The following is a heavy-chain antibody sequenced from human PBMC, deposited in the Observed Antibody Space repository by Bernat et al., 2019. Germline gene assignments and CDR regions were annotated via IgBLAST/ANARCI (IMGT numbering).Heavy chain of an antibody. J-gene: IGHJ6*02. CDR3: ARDLGYCSGGSCSDGMDV. D-gene: IGHD2-15*01. CDR1: GYTFTDYY. V-gene: IGHV1-69-2*01. Sequence: EVQLVQSGAEVKKPGATVKISCKVSGYTFTDYYMHWVQQAPGKGLEWMGLVDPEDGETIYAEKFQGRVTITADTSTDTAYMELSSLRSEDTAVYYCARDLGYCSGGSCSDGMDVWGQGTTVTVSS. CDR2: VDPEDGET.